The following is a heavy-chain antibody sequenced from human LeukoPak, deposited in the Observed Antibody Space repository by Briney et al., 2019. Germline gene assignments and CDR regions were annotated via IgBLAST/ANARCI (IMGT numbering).Heavy chain of an antibody. CDR3: AKTSLNYYDSSGEDY. V-gene: IGHV3-30*04. J-gene: IGHJ4*02. D-gene: IGHD3-22*01. CDR1: GFTFSSYA. CDR2: ISYDGSNK. Sequence: GGSLRLSCAASGFTFSSYAMHWVRQAPGKGLEWVAVISYDGSNKYYADSVKGRFTISRDNSKNTLYLQMNSLRAEDTAVYYCAKTSLNYYDSSGEDYWGQGTLVTVSS.